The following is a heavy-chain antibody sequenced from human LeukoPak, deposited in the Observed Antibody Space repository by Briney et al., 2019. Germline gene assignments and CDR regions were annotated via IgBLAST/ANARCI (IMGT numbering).Heavy chain of an antibody. D-gene: IGHD3-16*01. J-gene: IGHJ4*02. Sequence: PGGSLRLSCVASGFIFSRYGMHWVRQTPGKGLEYVSAISNSGGSTYYANSVKGRFTISRDNSKNTLYLQMGSLRGEDMAVYYCARLTPPFDYWGPGTLVTVSS. V-gene: IGHV3-64*01. CDR2: ISNSGGST. CDR3: ARLTPPFDY. CDR1: GFIFSRYG.